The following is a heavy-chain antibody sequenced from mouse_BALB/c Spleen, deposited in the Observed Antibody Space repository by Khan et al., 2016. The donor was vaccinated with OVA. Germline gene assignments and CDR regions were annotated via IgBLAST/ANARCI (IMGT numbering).Heavy chain of an antibody. Sequence: EVELVESGGGLVQPGGSRKLSCAASGFTFSTYGMHWVRQAPEKGLEWVASISGDSSTIYYADTVKGRFTISRDNPKKPLFLQMTSLMSEDTARNYCATSYFYRYYFDYWGPGTTLTVSS. CDR1: GFTFSTYG. CDR3: ATSYFYRYYFDY. CDR2: ISGDSSTI. J-gene: IGHJ2*01. D-gene: IGHD1-1*01. V-gene: IGHV5-17*02.